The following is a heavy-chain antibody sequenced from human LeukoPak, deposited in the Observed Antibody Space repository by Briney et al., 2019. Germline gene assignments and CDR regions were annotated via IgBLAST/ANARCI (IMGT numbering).Heavy chain of an antibody. CDR2: TNSDGSST. Sequence: GGSLRLSCAASGFTFRSYWMHWVRQAPGKGLVWVSHTNSDGSSTTYADSVKGRFTISRDNAKNTLYLQMNSLRAEDTAVYYCTRGASGHSYGYWFDPWGQGTLVTVSS. CDR3: TRGASGHSYGYWFDP. D-gene: IGHD5-18*01. J-gene: IGHJ5*02. V-gene: IGHV3-74*01. CDR1: GFTFRSYW.